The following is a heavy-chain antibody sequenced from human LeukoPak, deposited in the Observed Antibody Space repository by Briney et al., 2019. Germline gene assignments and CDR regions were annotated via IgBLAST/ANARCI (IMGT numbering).Heavy chain of an antibody. D-gene: IGHD5-24*01. CDR3: ARDEKSNGGRDGYNWVY. CDR2: INPSGGST. CDR1: GYTFTSYY. J-gene: IGHJ4*02. V-gene: IGHV1-46*01. Sequence: GASVKVSCKASGYTFTSYYMHWVRQAPGQGLEWMGIINPSGGSTSYAQKFQGRVTMTRDMSTSTVYMELSSLRSEDTAVYYCARDEKSNGGRDGYNWVYWGQGTLVTVSS.